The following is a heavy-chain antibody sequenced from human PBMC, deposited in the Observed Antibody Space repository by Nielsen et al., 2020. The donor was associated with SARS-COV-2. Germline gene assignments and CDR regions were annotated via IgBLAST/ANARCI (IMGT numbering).Heavy chain of an antibody. V-gene: IGHV1-18*04. CDR3: AREGGIAAHNWFDP. J-gene: IGHJ5*02. D-gene: IGHD6-13*01. CDR1: GYTFTSYG. CDR2: ISAYNGNT. Sequence: ASVKVSCKASGYTFTSYGISWVRQAPGQGLEWTGWISAYNGNTNYAQKLQGRVTMTTDTSTSTAYMGLRSLRSDDTAVYYCAREGGIAAHNWFDPWGQGTLVTVSS.